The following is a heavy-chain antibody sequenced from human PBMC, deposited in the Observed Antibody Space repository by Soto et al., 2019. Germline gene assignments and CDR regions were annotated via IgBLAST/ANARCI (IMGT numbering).Heavy chain of an antibody. CDR1: GLNFAGYA. D-gene: IGHD2-2*01. CDR2: LSSSGEKT. J-gene: IGHJ4*02. CDR3: AKESLFPSIQGIITN. V-gene: IGHV3-23*01. Sequence: GGSLRLSSDASGLNFAGYAMRWVSQAPGKGLDWVSSLSSSGEKTYYSDSVRGRFTISRDNTKNTVYLQMNTLSADDTAVYFCAKESLFPSIQGIITNWGQGVVVTVSS.